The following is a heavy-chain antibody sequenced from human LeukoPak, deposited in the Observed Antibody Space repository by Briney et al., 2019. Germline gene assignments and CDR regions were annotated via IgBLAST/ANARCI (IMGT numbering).Heavy chain of an antibody. J-gene: IGHJ4*02. Sequence: ASVKVSCKASGYTFTGYYMHWVRQAPGQGLEWMGWISAYNGNTNYAQKFQGRVTITRDTSASTAYMELSSLRSEDTAVYYCARSIRSLLWFGGPLDYWGQGTLVTVSS. CDR3: ARSIRSLLWFGGPLDY. D-gene: IGHD3-10*01. CDR2: ISAYNGNT. CDR1: GYTFTGYY. V-gene: IGHV1-3*01.